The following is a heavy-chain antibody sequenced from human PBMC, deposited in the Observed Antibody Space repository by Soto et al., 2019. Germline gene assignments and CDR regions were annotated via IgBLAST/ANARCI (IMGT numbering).Heavy chain of an antibody. V-gene: IGHV1-18*04. CDR2: ISAYNGNT. Sequence: GASVKVSCKASGYTFTSYGISWVRQAPGQGLEWMGWISAYNGNTNYAQKLQGRVTMTTDTSTSTAYMELRSLRSDDTAVYYCARDAFPYGGKGDYNWFDPWGQGTLVTAPQ. J-gene: IGHJ5*02. CDR3: ARDAFPYGGKGDYNWFDP. D-gene: IGHD2-15*01. CDR1: GYTFTSYG.